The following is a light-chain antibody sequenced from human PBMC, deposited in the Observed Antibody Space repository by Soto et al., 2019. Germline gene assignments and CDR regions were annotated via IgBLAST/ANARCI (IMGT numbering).Light chain of an antibody. CDR2: RNN. CDR1: SSNIGNND. CDR3: AAWDDSLSGYV. Sequence: QAVLTQPPSASGTPGQRVTISCSGSSSNIGNNDVFWYQQLPGTAPKLLMYRNNQRPSGVPDRFSGSKSGTSASLAFSGLRSEDEADYYCAAWDDSLSGYVFGTGTKLTVL. J-gene: IGLJ1*01. V-gene: IGLV1-47*01.